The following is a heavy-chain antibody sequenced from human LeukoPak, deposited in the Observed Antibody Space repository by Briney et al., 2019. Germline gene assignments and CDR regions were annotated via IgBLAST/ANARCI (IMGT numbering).Heavy chain of an antibody. CDR1: GFTFDDYG. CDR2: ISWDGGST. Sequence: GGSLRLSCAASGFTFDDYGMSWVRQAPGKGLEWVSLISWDGGSTYYADSVKGRFTISRVNSKNSLYLQMNSLRTEDTALYYCAKDLRPHADNYFDYWGQGTLVTVSS. J-gene: IGHJ4*02. CDR3: AKDLRPHADNYFDY. V-gene: IGHV3-43*02.